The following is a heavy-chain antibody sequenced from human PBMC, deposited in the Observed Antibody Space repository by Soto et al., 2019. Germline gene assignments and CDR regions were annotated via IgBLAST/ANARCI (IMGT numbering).Heavy chain of an antibody. CDR3: AREGSYSAYNFAHGIQLWSFDF. CDR2: IFSSGRT. Sequence: SETLSLTCTVSGGSINTFYWSWVRQPAGKGLEWIGRIFSSGRTSFNPSLESRVAMSVDTSKNHFSLNLSSVTAADMAVYYCAREGSYSAYNFAHGIQLWSFDFWGQGALVTVSS. J-gene: IGHJ4*02. CDR1: GGSINTFY. D-gene: IGHD5-12*01. V-gene: IGHV4-4*07.